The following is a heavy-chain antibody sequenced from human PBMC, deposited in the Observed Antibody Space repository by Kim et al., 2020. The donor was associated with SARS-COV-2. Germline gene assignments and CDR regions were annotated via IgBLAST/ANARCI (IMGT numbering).Heavy chain of an antibody. J-gene: IGHJ6*02. CDR3: TRHDDGGTVTKSYTNYYYYGMDV. CDR2: IRSKANSYAT. D-gene: IGHD4-17*01. V-gene: IGHV3-73*01. CDR1: GFTFSGSA. Sequence: GGSLRLSCAASGFTFSGSAMHWVRQASGKGLEWVGRIRSKANSYATAYAASVKGRFTISRDDSKNTAYLQMNSLKTEDTAVYYCTRHDDGGTVTKSYTNYYYYGMDVWGQGTTVTVSS.